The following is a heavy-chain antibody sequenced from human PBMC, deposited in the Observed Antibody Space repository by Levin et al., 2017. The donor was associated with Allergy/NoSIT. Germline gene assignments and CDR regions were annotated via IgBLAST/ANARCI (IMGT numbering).Heavy chain of an antibody. CDR2: IKEDGSQK. CDR1: GFTFSSYW. J-gene: IGHJ4*02. V-gene: IGHV3-7*01. CDR3: ARVGNYEGFY. Sequence: SCAVSGFTFSSYWMDWVRQAPGKGLEWVASIKEDGSQKYYVDSVKGRFTISRDNPKNSLYLQMNSLRAEDTAVYYCARVGNYEGFYWGQGTLVTVSS. D-gene: IGHD1-7*01.